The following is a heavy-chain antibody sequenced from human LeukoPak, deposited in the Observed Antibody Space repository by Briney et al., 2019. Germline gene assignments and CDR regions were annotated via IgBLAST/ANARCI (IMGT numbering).Heavy chain of an antibody. CDR2: INPNSGGT. CDR3: ARKLLQSFWFDP. Sequence: ASLKVSCKASGYTFTGYYMHWVRQAPGQGLQWMGWINPNSGGTNYAQKFQGRVTMTRDTSISTAYMELSRLRSDDTAVYYCARKLLQSFWFDPWGQGTLVTVSS. V-gene: IGHV1-2*02. CDR1: GYTFTGYY. J-gene: IGHJ5*02. D-gene: IGHD2-15*01.